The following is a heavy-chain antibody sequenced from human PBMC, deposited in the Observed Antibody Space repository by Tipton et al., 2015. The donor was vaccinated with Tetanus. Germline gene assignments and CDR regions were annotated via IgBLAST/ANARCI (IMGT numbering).Heavy chain of an antibody. CDR2: IYFQGDT. Sequence: GLVKPSETLSLTCTVSGGSMSNNYWSWIRQAPGKGLEWIASIYFQGDTYYSPSLKSRLTIDVDTSQNLFSLSLTSVTAADTAVYFCARHLYGYWFDPWGQGALVTVSS. J-gene: IGHJ5*02. D-gene: IGHD4-17*01. CDR1: GGSMSNNY. CDR3: ARHLYGYWFDP. V-gene: IGHV4-39*02.